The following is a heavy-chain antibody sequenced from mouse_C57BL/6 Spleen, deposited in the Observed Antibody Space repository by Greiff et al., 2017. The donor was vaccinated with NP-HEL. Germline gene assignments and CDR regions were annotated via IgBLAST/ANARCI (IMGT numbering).Heavy chain of an antibody. J-gene: IGHJ2*01. CDR1: GYTFTSYW. CDR2: IHPSDSDT. V-gene: IGHV1-74*01. CDR3: AMDYGSSPFDY. Sequence: QVQLKQPGAELVKPGASVKVSCKASGYTFTSYWMHWVKQRPGQGLEWIGRIHPSDSDTNYNQKFKGKATLTVDKSSSTAYMQLSSLTSEDSAVYYCAMDYGSSPFDYWGQGTTLTVSS. D-gene: IGHD1-1*01.